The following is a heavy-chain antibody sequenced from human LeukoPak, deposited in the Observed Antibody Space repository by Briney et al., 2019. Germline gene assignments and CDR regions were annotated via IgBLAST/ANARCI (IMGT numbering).Heavy chain of an antibody. CDR3: AGIGLWWSDSNMDV. V-gene: IGHV1-2*02. Sequence: ASVKVSCKAFGYTFTGYYMHWVRQAPGQGLEWMGWINPNSGGTNYAQKFQGRVTMTRDTSISTAYMELSRLRSDDTAVYYCAGIGLWWSDSNMDVWGKGTTVTVSS. CDR2: INPNSGGT. CDR1: GYTFTGYY. D-gene: IGHD2-21*01. J-gene: IGHJ6*03.